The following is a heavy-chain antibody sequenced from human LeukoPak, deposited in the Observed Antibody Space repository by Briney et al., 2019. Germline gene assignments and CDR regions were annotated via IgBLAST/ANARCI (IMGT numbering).Heavy chain of an antibody. V-gene: IGHV3-30*18. CDR1: GFTFSSYG. CDR3: AKEEQYSYAI. D-gene: IGHD5-18*01. Sequence: GGSLRLSCAASGFTFSSYGMHWVRQAPGEELEWVAVISYDGSNKYYADSVKGRFTISRDNSKNTLYLQMNSLRAEDTAVYYCAKEEQYSYAIWGQGTLVTVSP. J-gene: IGHJ4*02. CDR2: ISYDGSNK.